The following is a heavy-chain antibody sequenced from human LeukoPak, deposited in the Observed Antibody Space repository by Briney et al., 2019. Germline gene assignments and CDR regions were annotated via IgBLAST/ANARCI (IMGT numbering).Heavy chain of an antibody. CDR2: FDPEDGET. V-gene: IGHV1-24*01. CDR1: GYTLTELS. J-gene: IGHJ3*02. Sequence: GASVKVSCKVSGYTLTELSMHWVRQAPGKGLEWMGGFDPEDGETIYAQKFQGRVTMTEDTSTDTAYMELSSLRSEDTAVYYCARDWRDSSGKFPNDAFDIWGQGTMVTVSS. CDR3: ARDWRDSSGKFPNDAFDI. D-gene: IGHD3-22*01.